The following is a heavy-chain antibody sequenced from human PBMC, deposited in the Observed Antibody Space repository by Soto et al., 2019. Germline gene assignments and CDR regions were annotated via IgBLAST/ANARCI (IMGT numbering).Heavy chain of an antibody. CDR3: ARHPLHYRTHMVV. Sequence: SQTLSLTCTVSGGSISSYYWSWIRQPPGKGLEWIGYIYYSGSTNYNPSLKSRVTISVDTSKNQFSLKLSSVTAADTAVYYCARHPLHYRTHMVVWCKGTTVTVSS. J-gene: IGHJ6*03. D-gene: IGHD1-26*01. V-gene: IGHV4-59*08. CDR2: IYYSGST. CDR1: GGSISSYY.